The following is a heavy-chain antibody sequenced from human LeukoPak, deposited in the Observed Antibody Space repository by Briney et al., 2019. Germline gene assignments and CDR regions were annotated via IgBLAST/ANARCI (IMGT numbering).Heavy chain of an antibody. CDR2: TYYRSKWYS. V-gene: IGHV6-1*01. CDR1: GDSVSSNGVA. J-gene: IGHJ3*02. CDR3: ARGKYSAFDI. Sequence: SQTLSLTCGISGDSVSSNGVAWNWIRQSPSRGLEWLGRTYYRSKWYSDYAVSVKSRITVNPDTSKNQFSLQLNSVTPEDTAVYYCARGKYSAFDIWGRGTMVTVSS. D-gene: IGHD1-26*01.